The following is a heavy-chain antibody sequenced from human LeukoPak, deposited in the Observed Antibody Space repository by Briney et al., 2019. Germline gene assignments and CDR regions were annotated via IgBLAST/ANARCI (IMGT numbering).Heavy chain of an antibody. CDR3: ARGGITIFGVVLPPDY. J-gene: IGHJ4*02. Sequence: GGSLRLSCVASGFTFSTYSMNWVRQAPGKGLEWVSSISTSSSYIYYADSVKGRFTISRDNAKNSLYLQMNSLRAEDTALYYCARGGITIFGVVLPPDYWGQGTLVTVSS. CDR1: GFTFSTYS. V-gene: IGHV3-21*04. CDR2: ISTSSSYI. D-gene: IGHD3-3*01.